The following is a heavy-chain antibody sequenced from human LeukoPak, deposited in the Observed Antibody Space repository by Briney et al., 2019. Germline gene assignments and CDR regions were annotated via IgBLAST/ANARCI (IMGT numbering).Heavy chain of an antibody. CDR3: ARADITRDGYNSAFDI. D-gene: IGHD5-24*01. Sequence: ASVKVSCKTSGYTFNSHYVGWVRQAPGQGLEWMGIINPGGGSTSYAQKFQGRVSMTSDMSTSTVYMELSSLRSEDTAVYHCARADITRDGYNSAFDIWGQGTMVTVSS. V-gene: IGHV1-46*02. CDR1: GYTFNSHY. J-gene: IGHJ3*02. CDR2: INPGGGST.